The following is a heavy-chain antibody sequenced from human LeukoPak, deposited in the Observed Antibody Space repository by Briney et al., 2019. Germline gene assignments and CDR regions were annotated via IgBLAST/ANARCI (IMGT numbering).Heavy chain of an antibody. D-gene: IGHD2-2*01. Sequence: ASVKVSCKASGYTFTGYYMHWVRQAPGQGLEWMGWINPNSGGTNYAQKFQGRVTMTRNTSISTAYMELSSLRSEDTAVYYCARWRGVVPAANGGPEWGQGTLVTVSS. J-gene: IGHJ4*02. CDR3: ARWRGVVPAANGGPE. CDR2: INPNSGGT. CDR1: GYTFTGYY. V-gene: IGHV1-2*02.